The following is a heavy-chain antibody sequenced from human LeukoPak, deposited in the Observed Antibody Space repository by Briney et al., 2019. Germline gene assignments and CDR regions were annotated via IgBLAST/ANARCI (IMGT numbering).Heavy chain of an antibody. Sequence: SQTLSLTCTVSGGSINSGYFWSWIRQPPGKGLEWIGYIHHSGSTYYNPSLKSQVTISVDKSKNQFSLKLSSVTAADTAVYYCARDLSPNYGGNSLRWYFDLWGRGTLVTVSS. CDR3: ARDLSPNYGGNSLRWYFDL. CDR1: GGSINSGYF. D-gene: IGHD4-23*01. J-gene: IGHJ2*01. V-gene: IGHV4-30-2*01. CDR2: IHHSGST.